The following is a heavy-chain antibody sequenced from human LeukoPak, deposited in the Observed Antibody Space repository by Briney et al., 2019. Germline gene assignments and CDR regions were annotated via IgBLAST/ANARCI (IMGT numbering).Heavy chain of an antibody. CDR2: INHSGST. V-gene: IGHV4-34*01. CDR3: ARGHTVTTPYYFDY. J-gene: IGHJ4*02. Sequence: PSETLSLTCTVSGGSISSYYWSWIRQPPGKGLEWIGEINHSGSTNYNSSLKSRVTISVDTSKNQFSLKLSSVTAADTAVYYCARGHTVTTPYYFDYWGQGTLVTVSS. D-gene: IGHD4-17*01. CDR1: GGSISSYY.